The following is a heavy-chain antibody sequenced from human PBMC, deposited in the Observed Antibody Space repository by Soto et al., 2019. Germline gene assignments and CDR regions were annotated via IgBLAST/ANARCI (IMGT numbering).Heavy chain of an antibody. CDR2: IKSKRDGGTT. Sequence: PGGSLRLSCIGSGFTFSNAWINWVRQAPGKGLEWVGRIKSKRDGGTTDYAAPVKGRFTISRDDSRNSVYLQMNSLKTEDTALYYCVTGQYCDYWGQGTLVTVSS. V-gene: IGHV3-15*01. J-gene: IGHJ4*02. CDR1: GFTFSNAW. CDR3: VTGQYCDY.